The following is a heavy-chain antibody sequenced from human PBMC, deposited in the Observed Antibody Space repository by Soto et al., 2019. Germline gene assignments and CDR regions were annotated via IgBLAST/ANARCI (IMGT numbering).Heavy chain of an antibody. CDR3: VRDDDNLDNGLDH. J-gene: IGHJ4*02. V-gene: IGHV3-30*19. CDR1: GFTFSSYG. D-gene: IGHD1-1*01. Sequence: QVQLVETGGGVVQPGGSLRLSCTASGFTFSSYGMHWVRQAPGKGLQWVAVIPHDGTYQYYLDSVKGRFSISRDNSKDTLYLQMYSLRVEDTAVYYCVRDDDNLDNGLDHWGQGTLVTVSS. CDR2: IPHDGTYQ.